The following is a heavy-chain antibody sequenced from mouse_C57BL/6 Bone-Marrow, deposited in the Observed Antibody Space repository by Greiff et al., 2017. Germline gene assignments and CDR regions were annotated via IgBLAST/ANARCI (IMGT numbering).Heavy chain of an antibody. D-gene: IGHD1-1*01. CDR1: GYTFTDYY. Sequence: VQLQQSGAELVRPGASVKLSCKASGYTFTDYYINWVKQRPGQGLEWIARIYPGSGNTYYNEKFKGKATLTAEKSSSTAYMQLSSLTSEDSAVYFCARLRSWYFDVWGTGTTVTVSS. V-gene: IGHV1-76*01. CDR3: ARLRSWYFDV. CDR2: IYPGSGNT. J-gene: IGHJ1*03.